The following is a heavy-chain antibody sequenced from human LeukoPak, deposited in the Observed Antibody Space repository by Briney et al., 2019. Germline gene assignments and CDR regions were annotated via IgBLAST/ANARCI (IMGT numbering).Heavy chain of an antibody. Sequence: GGSLRLSCAASGFTFSSYAMHWVRQAPGKGLEWVAVIPYDGSNKYYADSVKGRFTISRDNSKNTLYLQMNSLRAEDTAVYYCARDEAYCGGDCYSFFDYWGQGTLVTVSS. CDR1: GFTFSSYA. CDR3: ARDEAYCGGDCYSFFDY. J-gene: IGHJ4*02. V-gene: IGHV3-30*04. CDR2: IPYDGSNK. D-gene: IGHD2-21*02.